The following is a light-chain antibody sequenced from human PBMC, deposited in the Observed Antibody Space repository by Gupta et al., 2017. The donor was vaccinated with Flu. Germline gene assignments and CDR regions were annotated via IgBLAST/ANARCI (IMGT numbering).Light chain of an antibody. CDR3: SSYTTTNTVFV. Sequence: QSALRQPASVSRSPGQSIALSCTRTSSDVGGYDSVSWYHQQPGKAPELMIFEVIRRPSGISDRFSGAKSANTASLTISCLLAEDEGYEYCSSYTTTNTVFVFGGGTKLTVL. J-gene: IGLJ3*02. CDR1: SSDVGGYDS. CDR2: EVI. V-gene: IGLV2-14*01.